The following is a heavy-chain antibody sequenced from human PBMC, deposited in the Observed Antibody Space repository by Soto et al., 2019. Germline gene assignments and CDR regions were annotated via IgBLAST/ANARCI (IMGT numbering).Heavy chain of an antibody. V-gene: IGHV3-23*01. Sequence: GGSLRLSCAASGFTFSSYAMSWVRQAPGKGLEWVSAISGSGGSTYYADSVKGRFTISRDNSKNTLYLQMNSLRAEDTAVYYCAKDDPYYDFWSGYYGMDVWGQGTTVTVSS. D-gene: IGHD3-3*01. CDR2: ISGSGGST. J-gene: IGHJ6*02. CDR3: AKDDPYYDFWSGYYGMDV. CDR1: GFTFSSYA.